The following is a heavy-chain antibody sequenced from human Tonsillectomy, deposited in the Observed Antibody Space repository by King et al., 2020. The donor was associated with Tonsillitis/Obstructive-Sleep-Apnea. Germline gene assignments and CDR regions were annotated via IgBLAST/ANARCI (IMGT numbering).Heavy chain of an antibody. D-gene: IGHD3-3*01. CDR2: ISWNSDTI. Sequence: VQLVESGGGLVQPGRSLRLSCVASGFTFDDYAMHWVRQAPGKGLEWVSGISWNSDTIGYADSVKGRFTISRDNAKNSLYLQMNSLRTEDTAFYYCAKDKGRFLEWWGTHSVDYWGQGTLVTVSS. CDR3: AKDKGRFLEWWGTHSVDY. CDR1: GFTFDDYA. J-gene: IGHJ4*02. V-gene: IGHV3-9*01.